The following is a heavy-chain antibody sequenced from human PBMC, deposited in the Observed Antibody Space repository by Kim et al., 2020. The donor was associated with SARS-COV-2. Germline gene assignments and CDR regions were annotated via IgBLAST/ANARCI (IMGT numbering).Heavy chain of an antibody. CDR3: ARSNPGSGSYGGMDV. CDR2: ISSSSSYI. Sequence: GGSLRLSCAASGFTFSSYSMNWVRQAPGKGLEWVSSISSSSSYIYYADSVKGRFTISRDNAKNSLYLQMNSLRAEDTAVYYCARSNPGSGSYGGMDVWGQGTTVTVSS. V-gene: IGHV3-21*01. D-gene: IGHD3-10*01. CDR1: GFTFSSYS. J-gene: IGHJ6*02.